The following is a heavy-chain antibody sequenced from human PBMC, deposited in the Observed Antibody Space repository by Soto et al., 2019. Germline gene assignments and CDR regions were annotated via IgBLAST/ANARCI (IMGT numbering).Heavy chain of an antibody. CDR1: GYTFTDYW. V-gene: IGHV5-51*01. Sequence: GESLKISCKGSGYTFTDYWIGWVRQLPGKGLEWMGIIYPGDSDTRYSPSFQGQVTITADKSTSTAYLQWNTLKASDTAMYYCARHRDVVVVAATQVYYYGMDVWGQGTTVTVSS. D-gene: IGHD2-15*01. CDR3: ARHRDVVVVAATQVYYYGMDV. CDR2: IYPGDSDT. J-gene: IGHJ6*02.